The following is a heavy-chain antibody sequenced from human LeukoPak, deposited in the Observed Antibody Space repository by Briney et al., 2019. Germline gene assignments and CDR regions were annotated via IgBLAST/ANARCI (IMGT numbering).Heavy chain of an antibody. V-gene: IGHV3-53*01. J-gene: IGHJ4*02. CDR1: GFTVSSNY. CDR2: IYSGGST. Sequence: GGSLRPSCAASGFTVSSNYMSWVRQAPGKGLEWVSVIYSGGSTYYADSVKGRFTISRDNSKNTLYLQMNSLRAEDTAVYYCARVFGWYSSGWYYFDYWGQGTLVTVSS. CDR3: ARVFGWYSSGWYYFDY. D-gene: IGHD6-19*01.